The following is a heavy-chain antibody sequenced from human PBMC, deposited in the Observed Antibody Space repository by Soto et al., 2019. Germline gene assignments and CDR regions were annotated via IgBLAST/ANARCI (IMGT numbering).Heavy chain of an antibody. Sequence: QVQLQESGPGLVKPSQTLSLTCTVSGGSISSGGYYWSWIRQHPGKGLEWIGYIYYSGSTYYNPSLKSRVTISVDTSKNQCSLKLSSVTAADTAVYYCARTQTGDPEPGYYFDYWGQGTLVTVSS. CDR1: GGSISSGGYY. CDR3: ARTQTGDPEPGYYFDY. J-gene: IGHJ4*02. V-gene: IGHV4-31*03. D-gene: IGHD7-27*01. CDR2: IYYSGST.